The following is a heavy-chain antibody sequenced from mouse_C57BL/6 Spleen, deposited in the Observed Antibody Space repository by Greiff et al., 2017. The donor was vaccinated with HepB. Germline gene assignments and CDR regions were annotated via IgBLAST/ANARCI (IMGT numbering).Heavy chain of an antibody. CDR1: GYAFSSYW. J-gene: IGHJ2*01. Sequence: VKLQQSGAELVKPGASVKISCKASGYAFSSYWMNWVKQRPGKGLEWIGQIYPGDGDTNYNGKFKGKATLTADKSSSTAYMQLSSLTSEDSAVYFCARSGMITHYFDYWGQGTTLTVSS. V-gene: IGHV1-80*01. CDR2: IYPGDGDT. D-gene: IGHD2-4*01. CDR3: ARSGMITHYFDY.